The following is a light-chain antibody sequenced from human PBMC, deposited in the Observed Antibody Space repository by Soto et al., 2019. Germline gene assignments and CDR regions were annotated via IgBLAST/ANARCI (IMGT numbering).Light chain of an antibody. V-gene: IGLV2-14*01. Sequence: QSALTQPASVSGSPGQSITISCSGTNSDVGAYNYVSWYQQYPGKAPKLMIYDVNNRPSGVSNRFSGSKSGNTASLTISGLQAEDEADYYSSSYTSSAIVIFGGGTKVTVL. CDR3: SSYTSSAIVI. CDR2: DVN. J-gene: IGLJ2*01. CDR1: NSDVGAYNY.